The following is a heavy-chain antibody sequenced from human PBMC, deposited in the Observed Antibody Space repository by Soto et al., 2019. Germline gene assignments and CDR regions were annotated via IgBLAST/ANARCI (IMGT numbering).Heavy chain of an antibody. D-gene: IGHD1-1*01. Sequence: SQTLSLTCAISGDSVSSNSAAWNWIRQSPSRGLEWLGRTYYRSRWYNDYAVSVKSRITINPDTSKNQFSLQLTSVTPEDTAVYYCARGSWDDVTGHYYMDVWGKGTTVTVSS. V-gene: IGHV6-1*01. CDR1: GDSVSSNSAA. J-gene: IGHJ6*03. CDR3: ARGSWDDVTGHYYMDV. CDR2: TYYRSRWYN.